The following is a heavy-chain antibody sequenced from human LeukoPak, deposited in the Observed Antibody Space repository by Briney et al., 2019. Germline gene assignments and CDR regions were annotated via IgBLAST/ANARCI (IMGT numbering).Heavy chain of an antibody. CDR2: IYYSGST. CDR3: ARDSGVVPAAIHSDWYFDL. V-gene: IGHV4-59*12. Sequence: SETLSLTCTVSGGSISSYYWSWIRQPPGKGLEWIGYIYYSGSTNYNPSLKSRVTMSVDTSKNQFSLKLSSVTAADTAVYYCARDSGVVPAAIHSDWYFDLWGRGTLVTVSS. D-gene: IGHD2-2*01. J-gene: IGHJ2*01. CDR1: GGSISSYY.